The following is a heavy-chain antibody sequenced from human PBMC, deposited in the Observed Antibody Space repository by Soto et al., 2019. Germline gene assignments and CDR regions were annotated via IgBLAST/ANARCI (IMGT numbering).Heavy chain of an antibody. CDR2: ISGSGGST. Sequence: GGSLRLSCAASGFTFSSYAMSWVRQAPGKGLEWVSAISGSGGSTYYADSGKGRFTIARDNSKNTLYLQMNSLRAEDTAVYYCAKDLFRHRGVNYYYYMDVWGKGTTVTVSS. D-gene: IGHD2-21*01. J-gene: IGHJ6*03. V-gene: IGHV3-23*01. CDR1: GFTFSSYA. CDR3: AKDLFRHRGVNYYYYMDV.